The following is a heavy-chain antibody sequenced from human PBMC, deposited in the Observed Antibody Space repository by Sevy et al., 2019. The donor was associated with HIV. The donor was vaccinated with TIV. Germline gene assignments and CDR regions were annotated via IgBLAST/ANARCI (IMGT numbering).Heavy chain of an antibody. D-gene: IGHD3-3*01. V-gene: IGHV3-9*01. CDR1: GFTFDDYA. Sequence: GGSLRLSCAASGFTFDDYAMHWVRQAPGKGLEWVSGINWNGGRIGYAHSVKGRFTVSRDNAKNSLYLQMNSVRAEETALYYCAKDVGSYNFWSGYSHWGQGTLVTVSS. CDR2: INWNGGRI. J-gene: IGHJ4*02. CDR3: AKDVGSYNFWSGYSH.